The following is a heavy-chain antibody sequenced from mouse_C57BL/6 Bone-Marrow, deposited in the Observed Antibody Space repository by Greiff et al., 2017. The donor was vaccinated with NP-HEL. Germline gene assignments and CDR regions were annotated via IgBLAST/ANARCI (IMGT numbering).Heavy chain of an antibody. D-gene: IGHD2-1*01. CDR1: GYSFTSYY. V-gene: IGHV1-66*01. Sequence: QVQLQQSGPELVKPGASVKISCKASGYSFTSYYIHWVKQRPGQGLEWIGWIYPGSGNTKYNEKFKGKATLTADTSSSTAYMQLSSLTSEDSAVYYCARPLYGNYVGFAYWGQGTLVTVSA. J-gene: IGHJ3*01. CDR3: ARPLYGNYVGFAY. CDR2: IYPGSGNT.